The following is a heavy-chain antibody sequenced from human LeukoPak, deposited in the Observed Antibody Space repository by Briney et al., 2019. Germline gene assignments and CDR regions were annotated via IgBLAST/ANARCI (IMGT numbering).Heavy chain of an antibody. CDR2: IYHSGST. J-gene: IGHJ3*02. V-gene: IGHV4-38-2*01. CDR3: ARGGGSSGRPFDI. D-gene: IGHD3-22*01. CDR1: GYSISSGYY. Sequence: SETLSLTCAVSGYSISSGYYWGWIRQPPGKGLAWIESIYHSGSTYYNPSLKSRVTISVDTSKNQFSLKLSSVTAADTAVYYCARGGGSSGRPFDIWGQGTMVTVSS.